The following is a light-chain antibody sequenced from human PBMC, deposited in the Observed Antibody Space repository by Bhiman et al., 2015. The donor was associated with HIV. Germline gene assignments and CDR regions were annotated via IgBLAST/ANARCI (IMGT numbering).Light chain of an antibody. Sequence: QSALTQPASMSGSPGQSITISCTGSSRDIGAYDYVSWYQQHPGKVPKLMIYDVNKRPSGVSNRFSGSKSGSTASLTISGLQADDEADYYCCSYAGSSTSLVFGGGTKLTVL. CDR3: CSYAGSSTSLV. V-gene: IGLV2-23*02. CDR1: SRDIGAYDY. CDR2: DVN. J-gene: IGLJ2*01.